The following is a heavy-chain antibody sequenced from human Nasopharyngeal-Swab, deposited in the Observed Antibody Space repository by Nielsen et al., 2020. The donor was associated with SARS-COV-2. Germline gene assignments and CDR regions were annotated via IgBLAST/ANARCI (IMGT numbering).Heavy chain of an antibody. D-gene: IGHD6-13*01. V-gene: IGHV1-3*01. J-gene: IGHJ4*02. CDR1: GYSLMSQA. CDR3: VRDDGSSWLLDK. CDR2: ITAANGNT. Sequence: ASVKVSCKASGYSLMSQAMHWVRQAPGQRLEWMGWITAANGNTEYSRKFHDRLTLSSDTSANTAYMDLSGLRSEDTAVYHCVRDDGSSWLLDKWGQGTLVTVSA.